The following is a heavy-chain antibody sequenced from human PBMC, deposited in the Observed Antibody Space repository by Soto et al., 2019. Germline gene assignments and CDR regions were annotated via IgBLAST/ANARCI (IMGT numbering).Heavy chain of an antibody. CDR1: GGSISSNNW. CDR3: ARARQYCSSSSCYLDP. V-gene: IGHV4-4*02. J-gene: IGHJ5*02. Sequence: QVQLQESGPGLVKPSGTLSLTCAVSGGSISSNNWWNWVRQPPGKGLEWIGEIHHSGSTNYNPSLKRRVTISVDKSKNQFSLKLNSVTAADTAVYYCARARQYCSSSSCYLDPWGQGTLVTVSS. CDR2: IHHSGST. D-gene: IGHD2-2*01.